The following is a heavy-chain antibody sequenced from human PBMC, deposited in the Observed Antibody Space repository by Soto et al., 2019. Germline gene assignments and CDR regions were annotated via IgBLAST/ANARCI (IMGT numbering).Heavy chain of an antibody. J-gene: IGHJ5*02. Sequence: GGSLRLSCAASGFTFSSYAMSWVRQAPGKGLEWVSAISGSGGSTYYADSVKGRFTISRDNSKNTLYLQMNSLRAEDTAVYYCAKDASLGYCSGGSCPTFVNWFDPWGQGTLVTVSS. CDR1: GFTFSSYA. CDR3: AKDASLGYCSGGSCPTFVNWFDP. CDR2: ISGSGGST. D-gene: IGHD2-15*01. V-gene: IGHV3-23*01.